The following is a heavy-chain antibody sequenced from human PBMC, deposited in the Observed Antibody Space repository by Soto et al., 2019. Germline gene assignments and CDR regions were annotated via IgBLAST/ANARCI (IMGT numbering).Heavy chain of an antibody. D-gene: IGHD6-19*01. CDR1: GFSLSNARMG. V-gene: IGHV2-26*01. CDR2: IFSNDEK. Sequence: QVTLKESGPGLVKPTETLTLTCTVSGFSLSNARMGVSWIRHPPGKALEWLAHIFSNDEKSYSTSLKSRLTITKDTSKSQVVLTMTNKDPVDTATYYCARILGAVAGDWYFDLWGRGTLVTVSS. J-gene: IGHJ2*01. CDR3: ARILGAVAGDWYFDL.